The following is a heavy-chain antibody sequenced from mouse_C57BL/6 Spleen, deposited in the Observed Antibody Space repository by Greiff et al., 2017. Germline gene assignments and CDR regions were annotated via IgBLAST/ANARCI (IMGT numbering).Heavy chain of an antibody. Sequence: EVKLQESGGGLVQPGGSMKLSCVASGFTFSNYWMNWVRQSPEKGLEWVAQIRLKSDNYATHYAESVKGRFTISRDDSKSSVYLQRNNLRAEDTGIYYCTGDYGSSYGFDYWGQGTTRTVSS. CDR2: IRLKSDNYAT. J-gene: IGHJ2*01. CDR3: TGDYGSSYGFDY. CDR1: GFTFSNYW. D-gene: IGHD1-1*01. V-gene: IGHV6-3*01.